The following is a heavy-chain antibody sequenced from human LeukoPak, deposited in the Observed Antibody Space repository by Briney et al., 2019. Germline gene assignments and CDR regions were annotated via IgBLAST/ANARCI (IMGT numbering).Heavy chain of an antibody. Sequence: ASVKVSCKASGYTFTSYDINWVRQATGQGLEWMGWMNPNSGNTGYAQKFQGRVTMTRNTSISTAYMELSSLRSEDTAVYYCARASKISYYYSGMDAWGQGTTVTVSS. CDR1: GYTFTSYD. CDR3: ARASKISYYYSGMDA. J-gene: IGHJ6*02. CDR2: MNPNSGNT. V-gene: IGHV1-8*01. D-gene: IGHD2/OR15-2a*01.